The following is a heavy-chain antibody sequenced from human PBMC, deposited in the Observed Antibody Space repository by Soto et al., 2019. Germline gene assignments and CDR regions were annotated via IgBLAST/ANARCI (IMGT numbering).Heavy chain of an antibody. V-gene: IGHV1-8*01. J-gene: IGHJ3*02. CDR2: MNPNSGNT. CDR3: ARVGYRGGYKRFAFDI. CDR1: GYTFTSYD. Sequence: ASVKVSCKASGYTFTSYDINWVRQATGQGLEWMGWMNPNSGNTGYAQKFQGRVTMTRNTSISTAYMELSSLRSEDTAVYYCARVGYRGGYKRFAFDIWGQGTMVNVSS. D-gene: IGHD6-19*01.